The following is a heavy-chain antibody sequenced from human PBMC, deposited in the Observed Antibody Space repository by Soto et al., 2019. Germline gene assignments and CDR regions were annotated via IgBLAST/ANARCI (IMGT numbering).Heavy chain of an antibody. Sequence: SETLSLTCAVSGGSISSDYLWSWVRQAPGQGLEWIAEIYHSGSAIYNPSLKSRVIIAVDKSKNQFSLNLTSVTAADTAVYYCARGSTTGVTPNWFDPWGQGALVTVSS. CDR2: IYHSGSA. CDR3: ARGSTTGVTPNWFDP. CDR1: GGSISSDYL. V-gene: IGHV4-4*02. J-gene: IGHJ5*02. D-gene: IGHD2-21*02.